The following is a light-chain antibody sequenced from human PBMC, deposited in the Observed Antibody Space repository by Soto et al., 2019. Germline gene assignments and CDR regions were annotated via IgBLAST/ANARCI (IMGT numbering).Light chain of an antibody. CDR1: QSVSSNS. Sequence: EIVLTQSPGTLSLSPVERATLSGRASQSVSSNSLAWYQQKPGQAPRLLIYGASSRATGIPDRFSGSGSGTDFTLTISRLEPEDFAVYYCQQYGSSLITFGQGTRLEIK. V-gene: IGKV3-20*01. J-gene: IGKJ5*01. CDR2: GAS. CDR3: QQYGSSLIT.